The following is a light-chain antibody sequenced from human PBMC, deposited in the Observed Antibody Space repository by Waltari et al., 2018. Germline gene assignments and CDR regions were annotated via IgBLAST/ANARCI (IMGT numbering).Light chain of an antibody. J-gene: IGLJ2*01. Sequence: SSELTQDPAVSVALGQTVRITCQGDSLRSYYASWYQQKPGQAPVLVIYGKSNRPSGIPDRFSWSSSGNTASLTITGAQAEDEADYYCNSRDNSGNHVVFGGGTKLTVL. V-gene: IGLV3-19*01. CDR3: NSRDNSGNHVV. CDR2: GKS. CDR1: SLRSYY.